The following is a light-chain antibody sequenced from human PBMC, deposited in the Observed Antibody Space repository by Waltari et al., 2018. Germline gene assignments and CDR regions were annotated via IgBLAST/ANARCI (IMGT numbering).Light chain of an antibody. CDR3: QAWDGSTAVV. CDR2: QDS. J-gene: IGLJ2*01. Sequence: SYELTQPPSVSVSPGQTASITCSGDKLGDKYVCWYQQKPGQSPVLGIYQDSKRPSGIPERFSGSNSGNTATLTISGTQAMDEADYYCQAWDGSTAVVFGGGTKLTVL. CDR1: KLGDKY. V-gene: IGLV3-1*01.